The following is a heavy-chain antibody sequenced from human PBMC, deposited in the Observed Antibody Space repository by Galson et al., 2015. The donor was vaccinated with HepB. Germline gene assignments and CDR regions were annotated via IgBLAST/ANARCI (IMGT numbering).Heavy chain of an antibody. D-gene: IGHD4-17*01. CDR1: GFTFSSYS. CDR2: ISSSSSYI. Sequence: SLRLSCAASGFTFSSYSMNWVRQAPGKGLEWVSSISSSSSYIYYADSVKGRFTISRDNAKNSLYLQMNSLRAEDTAVYYCARDRRTTVTTLAPYYYYGMDVWGQGTTVTVSS. V-gene: IGHV3-21*01. J-gene: IGHJ6*02. CDR3: ARDRRTTVTTLAPYYYYGMDV.